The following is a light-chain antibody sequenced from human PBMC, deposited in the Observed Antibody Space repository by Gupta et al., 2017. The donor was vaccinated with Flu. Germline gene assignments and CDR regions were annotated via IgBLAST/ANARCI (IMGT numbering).Light chain of an antibody. Sequence: VHWYQQLPGTAPKLLIYRSNQRPSGVPDRFSGSKSGTSASLAISGLRSEDEADYYCAAWDASLSSYVIGTGLKVTVL. J-gene: IGLJ1*01. CDR2: RSN. CDR3: AAWDASLSSYV. V-gene: IGLV1-47*01.